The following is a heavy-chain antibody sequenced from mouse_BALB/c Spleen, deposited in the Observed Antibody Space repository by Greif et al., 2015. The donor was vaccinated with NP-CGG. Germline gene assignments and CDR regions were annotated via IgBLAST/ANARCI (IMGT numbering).Heavy chain of an antibody. CDR1: GFNIKDTY. CDR2: IDPANGNT. J-gene: IGHJ1*01. Sequence: EVQLQQSGAELVKPGASVKLSCTASGFNIKDTYMHWVKQRPEQGLEWIGRIDPANGNTKYDRKFQGKATITADTSSNTAYLQLSSLTSEDTAVYYCARSGYYGSSYWYFDVWGAGTTVTVSS. D-gene: IGHD1-1*01. CDR3: ARSGYYGSSYWYFDV. V-gene: IGHV14-3*02.